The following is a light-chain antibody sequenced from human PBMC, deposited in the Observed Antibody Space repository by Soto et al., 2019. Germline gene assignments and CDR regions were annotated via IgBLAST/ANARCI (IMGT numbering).Light chain of an antibody. CDR3: QQYGSSGT. CDR2: GAS. CDR1: QSVSNNY. J-gene: IGKJ1*01. Sequence: NVLSQSPGTPSLSPGGRAPPLLRASQSVSNNYLAWYQQKPGQAPRLLIYGASNRATGIPDRFSGSGSGTDFTLTISRLEPEDFAVYYCQQYGSSGTFGQGTKVDIK. V-gene: IGKV3-20*01.